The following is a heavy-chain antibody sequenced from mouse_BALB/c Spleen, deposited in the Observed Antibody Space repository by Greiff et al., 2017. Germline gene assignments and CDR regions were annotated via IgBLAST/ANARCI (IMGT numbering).Heavy chain of an antibody. Sequence: QVQLKESGPGLVAPSQSLSITCTVSGFSLTSYGVHWVRQPPGKGLEWLGVIWAGGSTNYNSALMSRLSISKDNSKSQVFLKMNSLQTDDTAMYYCARETRYYGSSPWFAYWGQGTLVTVSA. D-gene: IGHD1-1*01. J-gene: IGHJ3*01. CDR2: IWAGGST. CDR3: ARETRYYGSSPWFAY. V-gene: IGHV2-9*02. CDR1: GFSLTSYG.